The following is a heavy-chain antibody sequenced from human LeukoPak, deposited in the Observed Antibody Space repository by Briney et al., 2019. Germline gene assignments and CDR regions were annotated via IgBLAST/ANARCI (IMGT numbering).Heavy chain of an antibody. CDR1: GGSISSYY. J-gene: IGHJ5*02. D-gene: IGHD2-15*01. V-gene: IGHV4-59*01. CDR2: IYYSGST. Sequence: PSETLSLTCTVSGGSISSYYWSWLRQPPGKGLEWIGYIYYSGSTNYNPSLKSRVTISVDTSKNQFSLKLSSVTAADTAVYYYARVVVVAARAGWFDPWGQGTLVTVSS. CDR3: ARVVVVAARAGWFDP.